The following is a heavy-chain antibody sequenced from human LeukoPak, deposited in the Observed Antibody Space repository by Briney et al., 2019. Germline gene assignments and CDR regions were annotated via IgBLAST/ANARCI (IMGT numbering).Heavy chain of an antibody. CDR2: ISAYNGNT. D-gene: IGHD3-22*01. Sequence: ASMKVSCKASGHTFTSYGISWVRQAPGQGLEWMGWISAYNGNTNYAQKLQGRVTMTTDTSTSTAYMELRSLRSDDTAVYYCARGVAYSSGYYFNYWGQGTLVTVSS. V-gene: IGHV1-18*01. J-gene: IGHJ4*02. CDR1: GHTFTSYG. CDR3: ARGVAYSSGYYFNY.